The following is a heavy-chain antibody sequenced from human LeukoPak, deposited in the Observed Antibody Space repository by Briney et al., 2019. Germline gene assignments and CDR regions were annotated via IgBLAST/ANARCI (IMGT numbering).Heavy chain of an antibody. CDR1: GYTFTGYY. V-gene: IGHV1-2*02. J-gene: IGHJ6*02. D-gene: IGHD3-10*01. CDR3: ARMHPYTRLLWFGEDGMDV. CDR2: INPNSGGT. Sequence: ASVKVSCKASGYTFTGYYMHWVRQAPGQGLDWMGWINPNSGGTNYAQKFQGRVTMTRDSSSSTAYMELSRLISDDTAVYYCARMHPYTRLLWFGEDGMDVWGQGTTVTVSS.